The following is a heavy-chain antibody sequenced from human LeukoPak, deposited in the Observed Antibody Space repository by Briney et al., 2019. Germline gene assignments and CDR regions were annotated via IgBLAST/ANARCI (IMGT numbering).Heavy chain of an antibody. CDR1: GGSVSTSDYY. Sequence: TSETLSLTCTVSGGSVSTSDYYWGWIRQSPVKGLEWIGDVFYTGKTNYNPSLRGRATISIDTSKNQFSLKLTYVTAADSAVYYCARVFDSWGQGTLVTVSS. CDR3: ARVFDS. CDR2: VFYTGKT. V-gene: IGHV4-39*07. J-gene: IGHJ4*02.